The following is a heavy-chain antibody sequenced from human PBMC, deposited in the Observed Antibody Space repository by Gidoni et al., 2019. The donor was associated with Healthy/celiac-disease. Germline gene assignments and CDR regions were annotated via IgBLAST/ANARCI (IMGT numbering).Heavy chain of an antibody. CDR1: GFTVSSNY. CDR3: AREVPAVTTGLGYFDY. Sequence: EVQLVESGGGLIQPGGSLRLSCAASGFTVSSNYLSCVRQATGKGLEWVSFMYSGGSTYYADSVKGRFTISRDNSKNTLYLQMNSLRAEDTAVYYCAREVPAVTTGLGYFDYWGQGTLVTVSS. J-gene: IGHJ4*02. V-gene: IGHV3-53*01. CDR2: MYSGGST. D-gene: IGHD4-17*01.